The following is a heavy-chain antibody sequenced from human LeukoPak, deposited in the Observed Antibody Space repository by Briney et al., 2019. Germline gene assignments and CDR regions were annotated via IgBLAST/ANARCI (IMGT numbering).Heavy chain of an antibody. CDR1: GFTFSSYG. D-gene: IGHD3-22*01. CDR3: ARDLGRRYYDSSGYPPFGAFDI. J-gene: IGHJ3*02. Sequence: GGSQRLSCAASGFTFSSYGMHWVRQAPGKGLEWVAVISYDGSNKYYADSVKGRFTISRDNAKNSLYLQMNSLRAEDTAVYYCARDLGRRYYDSSGYPPFGAFDIWGQGTMVTVSS. V-gene: IGHV3-30*03. CDR2: ISYDGSNK.